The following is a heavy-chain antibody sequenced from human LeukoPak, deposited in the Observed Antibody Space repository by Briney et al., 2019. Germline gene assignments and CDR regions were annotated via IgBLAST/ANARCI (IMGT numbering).Heavy chain of an antibody. V-gene: IGHV5-51*01. CDR2: IYPGDSDT. CDR3: AKYYYDRSAGPFDY. CDR1: GYNFPIYW. J-gene: IGHJ4*02. D-gene: IGHD3-22*01. Sequence: GESLKISCKGSGYNFPIYWIAWVRQMPGKGLEWMWIIYPGDSDTRYSPSFQGQVTISADKSISTAYLQWSSLKASDAAMYYCAKYYYDRSAGPFDYWGQGTLVTVSS.